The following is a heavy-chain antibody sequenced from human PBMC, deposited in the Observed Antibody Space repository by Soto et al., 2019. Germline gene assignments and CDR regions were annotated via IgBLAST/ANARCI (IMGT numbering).Heavy chain of an antibody. CDR2: TYYRSKWYN. D-gene: IGHD6-19*01. CDR3: ARDAYSSGWYGWYYGMDV. Sequence: QTLSLTCAISGYSVASNSAAWNLIRQSPSRGLEWLGRTYYRSKWYNDYAVSVKSRITINPDTSKNQFSLQLNSVTPEDTAVYYCARDAYSSGWYGWYYGMDVWGQGTTVTVSS. J-gene: IGHJ6*02. V-gene: IGHV6-1*01. CDR1: GYSVASNSAA.